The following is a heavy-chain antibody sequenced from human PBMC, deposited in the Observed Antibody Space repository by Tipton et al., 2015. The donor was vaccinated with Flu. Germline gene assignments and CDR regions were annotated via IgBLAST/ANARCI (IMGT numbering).Heavy chain of an antibody. V-gene: IGHV4-34*01. CDR2: INDIGST. D-gene: IGHD5-18*01. Sequence: TLSLTCAVYGGSFRGYYWTWIRHPPGKGLEWIGEINDIGSTNYNPSLKSRVTISVDTSKNQFSLILSSLTAADTSVYYCAKRGYSYGNDYWGQGTLVTVSS. CDR1: GGSFRGYY. J-gene: IGHJ4*02. CDR3: AKRGYSYGNDY.